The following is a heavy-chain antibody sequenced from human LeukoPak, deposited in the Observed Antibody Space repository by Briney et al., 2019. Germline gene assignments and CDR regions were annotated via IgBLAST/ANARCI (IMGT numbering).Heavy chain of an antibody. D-gene: IGHD3-22*01. V-gene: IGHV1-69*06. Sequence: ASVKVSCKASGYTFTGYYMHWVRQAPGQGLEWMGGIIPIFGTANYAQKFQGRVTITADKSTSTAYMELSSLRSEDTAVYYCARAVVSDAFDIWGQGTMVTVSS. CDR2: IIPIFGTA. CDR1: GYTFTGYY. CDR3: ARAVVSDAFDI. J-gene: IGHJ3*02.